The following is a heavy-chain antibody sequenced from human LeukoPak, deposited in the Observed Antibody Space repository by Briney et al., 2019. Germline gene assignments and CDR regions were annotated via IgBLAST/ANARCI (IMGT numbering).Heavy chain of an antibody. CDR2: IYSGGGT. CDR3: AKDGGLWVSAHWGDS. D-gene: IGHD7-27*01. Sequence: PGGSMRLSCAASGFTVGSNYMNWVRQAPGKGLEWVSVIYSGGGTYYADSVKGRFTVSRDNSKNTLFLQMNSLRAEDTAVYYCAKDGGLWVSAHWGDSWGRGTLVTVSS. V-gene: IGHV3-53*01. J-gene: IGHJ4*02. CDR1: GFTVGSNY.